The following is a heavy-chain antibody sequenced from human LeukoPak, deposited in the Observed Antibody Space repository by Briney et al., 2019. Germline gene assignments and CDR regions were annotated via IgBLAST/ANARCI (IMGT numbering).Heavy chain of an antibody. D-gene: IGHD1-26*01. J-gene: IGHJ4*02. CDR1: GFTFITYS. CDR3: ASGGIYYGAAFDF. Sequence: GGSLRLSCAASGFTFITYSMNWVRQAPGKGLEWVSGINWNGGSTGYADSVKGRFTISRDNAKNSLYLQMNSLRAEDTALYYCASGGIYYGAAFDFWGQGTLVTVSS. CDR2: INWNGGST. V-gene: IGHV3-20*04.